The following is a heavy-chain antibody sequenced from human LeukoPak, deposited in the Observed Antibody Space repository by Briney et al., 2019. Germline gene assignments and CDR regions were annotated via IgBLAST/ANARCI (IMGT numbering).Heavy chain of an antibody. J-gene: IGHJ4*02. CDR3: AKPPSPYGGNLFDY. D-gene: IGHD4-23*01. CDR2: ISGDGGST. Sequence: GGSLRLSCAASGFTFDDYAMHWVRQAPGKGLEWVSLISGDGGSTYYADSVKGRFPISRDNSKNSLYLQMNSLRTEDTALYYCAKPPSPYGGNLFDYWGQGTLVTVSS. CDR1: GFTFDDYA. V-gene: IGHV3-43*02.